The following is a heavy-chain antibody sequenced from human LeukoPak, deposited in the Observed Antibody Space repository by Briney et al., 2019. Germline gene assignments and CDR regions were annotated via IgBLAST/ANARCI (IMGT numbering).Heavy chain of an antibody. D-gene: IGHD6-19*01. CDR3: ARVLYSSGTDAFDI. CDR1: GDSVSSNSAA. CDR2: TYYRSKWNN. V-gene: IGHV6-1*01. J-gene: IGHJ3*02. Sequence: SQTLSLTCAISGDSVSSNSAAWNWLRQSPSRGLEWLGRTYYRSKWNNDYAVSVKSRITINPDTSKNQFSLKLSSVTAADTAVYYCARVLYSSGTDAFDIWGQGTMVTVSS.